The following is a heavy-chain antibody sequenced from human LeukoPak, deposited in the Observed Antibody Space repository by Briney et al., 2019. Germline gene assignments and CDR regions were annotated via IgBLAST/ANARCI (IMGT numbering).Heavy chain of an antibody. J-gene: IGHJ4*02. CDR1: GFTFGDYL. V-gene: IGHV3-49*03. D-gene: IGHD6-19*01. CDR3: SRGSGWLSVY. CDR2: ISGGTT. Sequence: PGRSLRLSCTASGFTFGDYLMSWFRQAPGKGLEWIGFISGGTTEYAASVKGRFTISRDDSTSIAYLQMNSQTTEDTAVYYCSRGSGWLSVYWGQGTLVTVSS.